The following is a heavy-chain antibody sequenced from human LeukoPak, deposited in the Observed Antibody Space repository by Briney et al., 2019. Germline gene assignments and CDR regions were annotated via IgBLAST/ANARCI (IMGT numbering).Heavy chain of an antibody. V-gene: IGHV1-2*06. CDR3: ARGAYGAFDI. CDR2: INPDSGGT. CDR1: GYTFTGYF. J-gene: IGHJ3*02. D-gene: IGHD4-17*01. Sequence: ASVKVSCKASGYTFTGYFMHWVRQAPGQGLEWMGRINPDSGGTNYAQKFQGRVTMTRDTSISTAHMELSRLTSDDTAVYCCARGAYGAFDIWGQGTVVTVSS.